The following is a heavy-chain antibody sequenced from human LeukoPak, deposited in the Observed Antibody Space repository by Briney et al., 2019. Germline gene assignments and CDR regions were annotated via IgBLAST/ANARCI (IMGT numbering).Heavy chain of an antibody. Sequence: ASVKVSCKASGYTFTGYYMHWVRQATGQGLEWMGWMNPNSGNTGYAQKFQGRVTMTRNTSISTAYMELSSLRSEDTAVYYCARGNYDSSGYYYGNYYYYYGMDVWGQGTTVTVSS. CDR2: MNPNSGNT. CDR3: ARGNYDSSGYYYGNYYYYYGMDV. CDR1: GYTFTGYY. D-gene: IGHD3-22*01. V-gene: IGHV1-8*02. J-gene: IGHJ6*01.